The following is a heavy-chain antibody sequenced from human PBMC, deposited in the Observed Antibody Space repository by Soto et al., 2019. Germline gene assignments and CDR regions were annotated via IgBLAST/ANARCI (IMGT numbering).Heavy chain of an antibody. CDR3: ARDIVSTVSYAAYYYYYGMDV. CDR1: GFTFSSYS. Sequence: GGSLRLSCTASGFTFSSYSMNWVRQAPGKGLEWVSSISSSSSYIYYADSVKGRFTISRDNAKNSLYLQMNSLRAEDTAVYYCARDIVSTVSYAAYYYYYGMDVWGQGTTVTVSS. J-gene: IGHJ6*02. CDR2: ISSSSSYI. V-gene: IGHV3-21*01. D-gene: IGHD2-2*01.